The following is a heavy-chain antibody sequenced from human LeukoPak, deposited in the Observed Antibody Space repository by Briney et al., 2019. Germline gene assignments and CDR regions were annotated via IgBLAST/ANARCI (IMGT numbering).Heavy chain of an antibody. Sequence: ASVKVSCKXSGYTFTGYYMHWVRQAPGQGLEWMGWINPNSGGTNYSQKFQGRVTMTRDTSTSTVYMELSSLRSEDTAVYYCARGYDSFDYWGQGTLVTVSS. J-gene: IGHJ4*02. D-gene: IGHD5-12*01. CDR2: INPNSGGT. V-gene: IGHV1-2*02. CDR3: ARGYDSFDY. CDR1: GYTFTGYY.